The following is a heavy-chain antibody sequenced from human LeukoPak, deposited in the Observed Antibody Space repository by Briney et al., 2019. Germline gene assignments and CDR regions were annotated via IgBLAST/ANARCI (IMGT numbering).Heavy chain of an antibody. CDR2: IYYSGST. CDR3: ARHQLHSRPYDFYS. D-gene: IGHD6-13*01. CDR1: GGSLISSTFY. V-gene: IGHV4-39*01. J-gene: IGHJ4*02. Sequence: PSETLSLTCTVSGGSLISSTFYWGWIRQPPGRGLEWIGTIYYSGSTYYNPPHKIRGTRSGDTSKNQCSLKLSSVTAAEPAVYYCARHQLHSRPYDFYSLGQGTLVTVSS.